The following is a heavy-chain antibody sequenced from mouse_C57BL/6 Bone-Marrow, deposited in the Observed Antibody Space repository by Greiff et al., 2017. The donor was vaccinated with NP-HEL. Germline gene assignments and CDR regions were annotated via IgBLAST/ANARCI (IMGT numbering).Heavy chain of an antibody. CDR1: GYTFTSYW. V-gene: IGHV1-55*01. J-gene: IGHJ4*01. Sequence: QVQLQQPGAELVKPGASVKMSCKASGYTFTSYWITWVKQRPGQGLEWIGDIYPGSGSTNYNEKFKSKATLTVDTSSSTAYMQLSSLTSEDSAVYYCARGGITTDDYYAMDYWGQGTSVTVSS. D-gene: IGHD1-1*01. CDR3: ARGGITTDDYYAMDY. CDR2: IYPGSGST.